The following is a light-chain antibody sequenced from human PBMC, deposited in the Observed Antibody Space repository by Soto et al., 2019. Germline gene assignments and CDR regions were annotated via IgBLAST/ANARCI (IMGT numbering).Light chain of an antibody. V-gene: IGKV3-15*01. Sequence: ENVLTHSPSHLSFSPLERATLXFRASQSVSSNLAWYQHQPGQAPRVLIYGASTRATGFPARFSGSGSGTEFTLTISSLQSEDFAVYYCQQYNNWPLTFGGGTKVDI. CDR2: GAS. CDR3: QQYNNWPLT. CDR1: QSVSSN. J-gene: IGKJ4*01.